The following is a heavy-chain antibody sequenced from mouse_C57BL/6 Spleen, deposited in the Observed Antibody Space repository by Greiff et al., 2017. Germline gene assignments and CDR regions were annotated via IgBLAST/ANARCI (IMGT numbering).Heavy chain of an antibody. CDR3: APNYYGSSYAFDY. Sequence: VQLQQPGAELVKPGASVKLSCKASGYTFTSYWMHWVKQRPGQGLEWIGMIHPNSGSTNYNEKFKSKATLTVDKSSSTAYMQLSSLTSEDSAVYYCAPNYYGSSYAFDYWGQGTTLTVSS. J-gene: IGHJ2*01. V-gene: IGHV1-64*01. D-gene: IGHD1-1*01. CDR1: GYTFTSYW. CDR2: IHPNSGST.